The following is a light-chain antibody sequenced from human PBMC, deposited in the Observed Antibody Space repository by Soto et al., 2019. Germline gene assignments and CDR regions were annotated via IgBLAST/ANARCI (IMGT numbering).Light chain of an antibody. CDR3: SSYASSGTTG. J-gene: IGLJ1*01. CDR1: SSDVGGYNY. Sequence: QSVLTQPASVSGSPGQSITISCTGTSSDVGGYNYVSWYQQHPGKAPKLMIYDVSNRPSGVSNRFSGSKSGNTASLTISGLQAELDADYYDSSYASSGTTGFGTGTNVTVL. V-gene: IGLV2-14*01. CDR2: DVS.